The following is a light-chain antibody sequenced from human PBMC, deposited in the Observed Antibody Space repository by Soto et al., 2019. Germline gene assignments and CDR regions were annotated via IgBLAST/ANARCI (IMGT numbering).Light chain of an antibody. CDR3: QSYDGTLTGVI. CDR1: SSNIGAGYD. V-gene: IGLV1-40*01. Sequence: QSVLTQPPSVSGAPRQSVTISCTGTSSNIGAGYDIHWYQQPPGTAPKLVIYNNHNRPSGVPDRFSGSKSGTSGSLAITGLQAEDEADYFCQSYDGTLTGVIFGGGTKLTVL. CDR2: NNH. J-gene: IGLJ2*01.